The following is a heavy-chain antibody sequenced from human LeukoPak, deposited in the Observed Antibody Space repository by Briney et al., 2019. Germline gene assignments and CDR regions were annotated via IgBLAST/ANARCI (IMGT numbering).Heavy chain of an antibody. J-gene: IGHJ4*02. D-gene: IGHD6-6*01. CDR2: INLSGGDT. V-gene: IGHV1-46*01. CDR1: GYTFSSYY. Sequence: ASVKVSCKASGYTFSSYYIHWVRQAPGQGLEWMGVINLSGGDTLYAQKFQGRVTMTRDTSTSTVYMDLSSLRSEDTAVYYCARQVYSSSSFDYWGQGTLVTVSS. CDR3: ARQVYSSSSFDY.